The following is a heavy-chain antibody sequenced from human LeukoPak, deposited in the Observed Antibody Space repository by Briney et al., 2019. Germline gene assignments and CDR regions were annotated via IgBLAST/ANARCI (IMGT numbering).Heavy chain of an antibody. CDR1: GFTFSSYG. D-gene: IGHD3-3*01. V-gene: IGHV3-30*02. CDR2: IRYDGSNK. Sequence: GGSLRLSCAASGFTFSSYGMHWVRQAPGKGLEWVAFIRYDGSNKYYADSVKGRFTISSDNSKNTLYLQMNSLRAEDTAVYYRAKVKTYYDFWSGRGAFDIWGQGTMVTVSS. J-gene: IGHJ3*02. CDR3: AKVKTYYDFWSGRGAFDI.